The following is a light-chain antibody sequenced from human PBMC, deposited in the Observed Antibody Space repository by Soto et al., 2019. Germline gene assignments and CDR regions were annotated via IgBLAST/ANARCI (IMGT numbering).Light chain of an antibody. CDR1: SSDVGGYNY. CDR3: SSYAGSSNV. Sequence: QSALTQPPSASGSPGQSVAISCTGTSSDVGGYNYVSWYQQHPGKAPKLMIYEVNKRPSGVPDRFSGSKSGNTAYLTVSGLQAEDEADYYCSSYAGSSNVFGTGTTLTVL. V-gene: IGLV2-8*01. CDR2: EVN. J-gene: IGLJ1*01.